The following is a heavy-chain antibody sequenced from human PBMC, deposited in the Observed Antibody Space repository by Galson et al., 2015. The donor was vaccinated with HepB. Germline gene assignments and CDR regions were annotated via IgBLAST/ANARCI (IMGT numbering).Heavy chain of an antibody. Sequence: SLRLSCAASGFTFDDYAMHWVRQAPGKGLEWVSGIYNGGSTYYTDSVKGRFTISRDNSKNTLYLQMNSLRAEDTAVYYCARGYYGSGRSYYFDYWGQGTLVTVSS. CDR3: ARGYYGSGRSYYFDY. CDR2: IYNGGST. V-gene: IGHV3-53*01. D-gene: IGHD3-10*01. J-gene: IGHJ4*02. CDR1: GFTFDDYA.